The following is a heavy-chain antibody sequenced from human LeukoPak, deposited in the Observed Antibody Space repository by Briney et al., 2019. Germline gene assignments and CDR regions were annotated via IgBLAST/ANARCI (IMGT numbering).Heavy chain of an antibody. V-gene: IGHV3-30*03. D-gene: IGHD6-19*01. Sequence: QPGRSLRLSCAASGFTFSSYGIHWVRQAPGKGLEWVAVISYDGSNKYYADSVKGRFTISRDNSKNTVYLQMDSLRAEDTAVYYCARDHSSSGWYDWGQGTLVTVSS. CDR2: ISYDGSNK. CDR1: GFTFSSYG. J-gene: IGHJ4*02. CDR3: ARDHSSSGWYD.